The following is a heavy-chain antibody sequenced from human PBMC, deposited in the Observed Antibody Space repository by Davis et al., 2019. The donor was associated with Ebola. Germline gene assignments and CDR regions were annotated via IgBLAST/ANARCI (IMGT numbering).Heavy chain of an antibody. CDR2: TYSSSKWYT. CDR1: GNSVSTNSAA. J-gene: IGHJ4*02. CDR3: ARVSWGLSKAFDN. D-gene: IGHD3-16*01. Sequence: HSQTLSLTCAISGNSVSTNSAACNWIRQSPSRGLEWLGRTYSSSKWYTDYATSVNSRITINPDTSKNQFSLHLNSVTPEDTAVYYCARVSWGLSKAFDNWGQGTLVTVSS. V-gene: IGHV6-1*01.